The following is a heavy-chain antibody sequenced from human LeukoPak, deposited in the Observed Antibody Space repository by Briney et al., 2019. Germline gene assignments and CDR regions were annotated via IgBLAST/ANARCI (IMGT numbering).Heavy chain of an antibody. CDR1: GGSISSSNW. V-gene: IGHV4-4*02. D-gene: IGHD6-13*01. CDR3: ARSLSSSWYGNWFDP. J-gene: IGHJ5*02. Sequence: PSETLSLTCAVSGGSISSSNWWSWVRQPPGKGLEWIGEIYHSGSTNYNPSLKSRVTISVDKSKNQFSLKLSSVTAADTAVYYCARSLSSSWYGNWFDPWGQGTLVTASS. CDR2: IYHSGST.